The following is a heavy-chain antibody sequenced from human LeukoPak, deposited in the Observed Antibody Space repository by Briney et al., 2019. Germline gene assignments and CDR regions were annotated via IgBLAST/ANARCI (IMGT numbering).Heavy chain of an antibody. J-gene: IGHJ5*02. Sequence: GGSLKLSCAGSGFSFNYYYMNWVRQAPGKGLEWVLSISPKSDFIYYSDSVRRRFTISRNNADNSLYLQMNSLRAEDTAVYYFGRGDCSSSTCYLRRSWFAPWGQGTLVTVSS. CDR3: GRGDCSSSTCYLRRSWFAP. V-gene: IGHV3-21*01. CDR1: GFSFNYYY. CDR2: ISPKSDFI. D-gene: IGHD2-2*01.